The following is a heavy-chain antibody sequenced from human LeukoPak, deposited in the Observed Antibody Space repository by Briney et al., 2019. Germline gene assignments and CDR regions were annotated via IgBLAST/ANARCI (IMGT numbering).Heavy chain of an antibody. V-gene: IGHV3-23*01. CDR2: ISGSGGST. Sequence: SGGSLRLSCAASGFTFNGYAMSWVRQAPGKGLEWVSAISGSGGSTYYSDSMKGRFTISRDNSKSTLYLQMNSLRAEDTAVYYCAANSGSSGYYSHFDYWGQGTLVTVSS. D-gene: IGHD3-22*01. J-gene: IGHJ4*02. CDR3: AANSGSSGYYSHFDY. CDR1: GFTFNGYA.